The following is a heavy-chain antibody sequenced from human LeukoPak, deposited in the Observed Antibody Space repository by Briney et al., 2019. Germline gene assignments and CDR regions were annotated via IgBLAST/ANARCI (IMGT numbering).Heavy chain of an antibody. Sequence: ASVKVSCKASGYTFTSYATHWVRQAPGQRLEWMGWINAGNGNTKYSQKFQGRVTITRDTSASTAYMELSSLRSEDTAVYYCARDQGVTMIRYYFDYWGQGTLVTVSS. J-gene: IGHJ4*02. V-gene: IGHV1-3*01. CDR1: GYTFTSYA. D-gene: IGHD3-22*01. CDR2: INAGNGNT. CDR3: ARDQGVTMIRYYFDY.